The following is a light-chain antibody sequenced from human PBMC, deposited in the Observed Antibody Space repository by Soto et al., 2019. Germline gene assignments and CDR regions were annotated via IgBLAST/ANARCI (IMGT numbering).Light chain of an antibody. CDR2: DAS. V-gene: IGKV3-11*01. CDR1: QSVSSY. J-gene: IGKJ1*01. Sequence: EIVLTQSPATLSLSPGERATLSCRASQSVSSYLAWYQQKPGQAPRLLIYDASNRATGIPARLSGSGSGTDFTLTISSLDPEDFAVYYCQQRSNWPTFGQGTKVDIK. CDR3: QQRSNWPT.